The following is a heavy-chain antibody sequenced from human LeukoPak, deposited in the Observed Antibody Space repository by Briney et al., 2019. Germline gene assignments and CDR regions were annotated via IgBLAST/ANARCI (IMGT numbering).Heavy chain of an antibody. CDR2: IHHSGNT. D-gene: IGHD1-26*01. V-gene: IGHV4-30-4*08. CDR1: GGSISSDYYY. J-gene: IGHJ4*02. Sequence: PSQTLSLTCAVSGGSISSDYYYWSWIRQPPGKGLEWIGYIHHSGNTYYNPSLKSRLIISVDTSKNQFSLKLTSVTAADTAVYHCVSFPYSGYLDHWGQGILVTLSS. CDR3: VSFPYSGYLDH.